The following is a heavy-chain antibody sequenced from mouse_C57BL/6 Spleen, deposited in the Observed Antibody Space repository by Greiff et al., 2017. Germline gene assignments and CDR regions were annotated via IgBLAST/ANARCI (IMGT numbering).Heavy chain of an antibody. CDR2: IDPSDSYT. V-gene: IGHV1-69*01. Sequence: QVQLQQPGAELVMPGASVKLSCKASGYTFTSYWMHWVKQRPGQGLEWIGEIDPSDSYTNYNQKFKGKSTLTVDKSSSTACMQLSSLTSEDSAVYYCAVYYCGSGADWGQGTLVTVSA. CDR3: AVYYCGSGAD. J-gene: IGHJ3*01. CDR1: GYTFTSYW. D-gene: IGHD1-1*01.